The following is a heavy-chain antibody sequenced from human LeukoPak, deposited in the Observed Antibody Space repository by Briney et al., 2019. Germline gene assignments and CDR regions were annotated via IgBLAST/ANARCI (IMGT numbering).Heavy chain of an antibody. CDR3: ARGYLKPGILTGHYSAQHFDH. CDR2: MNPNSGNT. J-gene: IGHJ4*02. CDR1: GYTFTSYD. Sequence: GASVKVSCKASGYTFTSYDINWVRQATGQGLEWMGWMNPNSGNTGYAQKFQGRVTMTRNTSISTAYMELSSLRSEDTAVYYCARGYLKPGILTGHYSAQHFDHWGQGTLVAVSS. D-gene: IGHD3-9*01. V-gene: IGHV1-8*01.